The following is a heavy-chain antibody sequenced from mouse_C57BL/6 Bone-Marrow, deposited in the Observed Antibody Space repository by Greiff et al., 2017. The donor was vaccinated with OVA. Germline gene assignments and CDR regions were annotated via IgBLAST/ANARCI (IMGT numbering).Heavy chain of an antibody. CDR3: ARAYSNYVSYAMDY. D-gene: IGHD2-5*01. CDR1: GFTFSDYY. J-gene: IGHJ4*01. V-gene: IGHV5-16*01. CDR2: INYDGSST. Sequence: EVQVVESEGGLVQPGSSMKLSCTASGFTFSDYYMAWVRQVPEKGLEWVANINYDGSSTYYLDSLKSRFIISRDNAKNILYLQMSSLKSEDTATYYCARAYSNYVSYAMDYWGQGTSVTVSS.